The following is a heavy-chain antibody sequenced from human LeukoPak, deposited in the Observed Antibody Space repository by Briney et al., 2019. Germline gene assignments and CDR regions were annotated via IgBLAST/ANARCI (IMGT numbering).Heavy chain of an antibody. CDR3: ARDPQPDYSSSHYYYYMDV. D-gene: IGHD6-6*01. Sequence: SLKVSCKASGYTFTGYSMHWVRQAPGQGLEWMGGIIPIFGTANYAQKFQGRVTITADESTSTAYMELSSLRSEDTAVYYCARDPQPDYSSSHYYYYMDVWGKGTTVTVSS. CDR1: GYTFTGYS. V-gene: IGHV1-69*13. J-gene: IGHJ6*03. CDR2: IIPIFGTA.